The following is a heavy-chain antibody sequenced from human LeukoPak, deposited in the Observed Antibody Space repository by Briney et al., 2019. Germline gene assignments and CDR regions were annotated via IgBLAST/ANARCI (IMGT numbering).Heavy chain of an antibody. Sequence: QPGGSLRLSCAASGFPFSGHAMRWVRQAPGRGLECVSAISGSGSTSYYADSVKGRFTISRDNSKNTLYLQMTSLRAEDTAVYFCAKDQRGYYQPIDYWGQGILVTVSS. CDR2: ISGSGSTS. J-gene: IGHJ4*02. CDR1: GFPFSGHA. D-gene: IGHD2-15*01. V-gene: IGHV3-23*01. CDR3: AKDQRGYYQPIDY.